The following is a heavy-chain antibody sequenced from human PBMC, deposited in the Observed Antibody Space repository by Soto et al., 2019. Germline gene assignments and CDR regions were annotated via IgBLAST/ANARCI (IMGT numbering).Heavy chain of an antibody. CDR3: TRPLDV. Sequence: PXXSLRLSCAASRFTFNGSAMHWFSHDSGKGTDSXGRIRXKANSYETAYAXSVKGRFTXSRDDSKNKAYLQMNSPKTEDTAVYYCTRPLDVWGKGTTVTVYS. V-gene: IGHV3-73*01. J-gene: IGHJ6*04. CDR2: IRXKANSYET. CDR1: RFTFNGSA.